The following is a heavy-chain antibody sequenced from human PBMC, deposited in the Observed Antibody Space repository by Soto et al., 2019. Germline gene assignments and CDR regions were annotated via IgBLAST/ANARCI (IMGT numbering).Heavy chain of an antibody. CDR1: GGSISSGGYY. CDR3: ARAPTSGYSYFDP. J-gene: IGHJ5*02. Sequence: SETLSLTCTVSGGSISSGGYYWSWIRQHPGKGLEWIGYIYYSGTTYYNPSLKSRVTISVDTSKNQFSLKLTSVTAADTAVYYCARAPTSGYSYFDPWGQGTLVTVSS. CDR2: IYYSGTT. D-gene: IGHD3-22*01. V-gene: IGHV4-31*03.